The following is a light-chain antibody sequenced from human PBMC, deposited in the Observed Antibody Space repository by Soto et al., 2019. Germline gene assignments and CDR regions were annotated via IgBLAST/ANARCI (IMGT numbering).Light chain of an antibody. CDR2: DAS. Sequence: DIQMTQSHSTLSASVGDRVTITCRASQSISSWLAGYQQKPGKAPKLLIYDASSLESGVPSRFSGSGSGTEFTLTTSSLQPDDVATYYCQQYNSYSQDTFGQGTKLEIK. CDR1: QSISSW. V-gene: IGKV1-5*01. CDR3: QQYNSYSQDT. J-gene: IGKJ2*01.